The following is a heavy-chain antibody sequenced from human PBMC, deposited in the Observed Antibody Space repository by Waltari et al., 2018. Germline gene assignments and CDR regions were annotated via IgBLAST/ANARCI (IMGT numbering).Heavy chain of an antibody. CDR1: GFTFDDFA. J-gene: IGHJ4*02. CDR2: ISYNSGSI. V-gene: IGHV3-9*01. D-gene: IGHD1-1*01. Sequence: EVQVVESGGGLVQPGRSLRLSCAGSGFTFDDFAMHWVRQAPGKGVEWVSGISYNSGSIYYADSGRGRFTVSRYNAKNSLYLQMNSLTVDDTALYYCAKDMSPYTSSQDFDSWGQGTLVIVSS. CDR3: AKDMSPYTSSQDFDS.